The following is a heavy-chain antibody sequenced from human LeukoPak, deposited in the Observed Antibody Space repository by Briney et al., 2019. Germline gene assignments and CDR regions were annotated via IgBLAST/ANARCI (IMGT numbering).Heavy chain of an antibody. CDR3: AKDRGGNYYSDWFDP. Sequence: PGGSLRLSCAASGFTFSSYGTHWVRQAPGKGLEWVALISYDGRSKYYADSVKGRFTISRDNSKNTLYLQMNSLTAEDTAVYYCAKDRGGNYYSDWFDPWGQGTLVTVSS. CDR1: GFTFSSYG. CDR2: ISYDGRSK. J-gene: IGHJ5*02. V-gene: IGHV3-30*18. D-gene: IGHD1-26*01.